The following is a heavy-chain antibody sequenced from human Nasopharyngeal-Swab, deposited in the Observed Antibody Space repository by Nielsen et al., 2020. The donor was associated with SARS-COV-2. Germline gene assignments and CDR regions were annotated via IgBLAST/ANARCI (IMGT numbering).Heavy chain of an antibody. CDR1: GYSFTSYW. Sequence: GESLKISCRGSGYSFTSYWIGWVRQMPGKGLEWMGIIYPGDSDTRYSPSFQGQVTISADKSISTAYLQWSSLKASDTAMYYCARRGYSGYEYYGMDVWGQGTTVTVSS. CDR2: IYPGDSDT. CDR3: ARRGYSGYEYYGMDV. J-gene: IGHJ6*02. D-gene: IGHD5-12*01. V-gene: IGHV5-51*01.